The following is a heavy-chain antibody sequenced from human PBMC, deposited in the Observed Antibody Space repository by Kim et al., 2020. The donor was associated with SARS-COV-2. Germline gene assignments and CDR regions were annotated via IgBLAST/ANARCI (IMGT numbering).Heavy chain of an antibody. CDR3: ARGMVQHAKGWFDP. CDR2: ISSSSSYI. CDR1: GFTFSSYS. J-gene: IGHJ5*02. Sequence: GGSLRLSCAASGFTFSSYSMNWVRQAPGKGLEWVSSISSSSSYIYYADSVKGRFTISRDNAKNSLYLQMNSLRDEDTAVYYCARGMVQHAKGWFDPWGQGTLVTVSS. D-gene: IGHD2-2*01. V-gene: IGHV3-21*04.